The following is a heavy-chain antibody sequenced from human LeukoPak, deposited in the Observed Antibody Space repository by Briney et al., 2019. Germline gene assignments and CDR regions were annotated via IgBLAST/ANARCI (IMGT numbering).Heavy chain of an antibody. J-gene: IGHJ3*02. D-gene: IGHD6-13*01. V-gene: IGHV4-59*11. CDR2: IYYSGST. CDR3: ARDLATAATADRAFEI. Sequence: SETLSLTCTVSGGSISSHYWSWVRQPPGKGLEWIGYIYYSGSTNYNPSLKTRVTISVDTSKNQFSLKLSSVTAADTAVYYCARDLATAATADRAFEIWGEGTMGTVSS. CDR1: GGSISSHY.